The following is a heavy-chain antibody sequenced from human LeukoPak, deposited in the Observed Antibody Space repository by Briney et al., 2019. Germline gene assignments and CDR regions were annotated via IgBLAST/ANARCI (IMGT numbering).Heavy chain of an antibody. J-gene: IGHJ4*02. Sequence: ASVKVSCKASGYTFTGYYIHWVRQAPGQGLEWMGWVDPNSDGTNYAQKFQGRVTMTRDTSISTAYMELSRLSSDDTAVYYCARDAGDYFALGSRFDFWGQGTLVAVS. V-gene: IGHV1-2*02. CDR2: VDPNSDGT. D-gene: IGHD3-10*01. CDR3: ARDAGDYFALGSRFDF. CDR1: GYTFTGYY.